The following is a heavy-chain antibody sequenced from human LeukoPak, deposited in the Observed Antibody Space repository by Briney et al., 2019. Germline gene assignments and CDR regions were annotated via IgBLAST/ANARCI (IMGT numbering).Heavy chain of an antibody. CDR1: GFTFSSNS. Sequence: GGSLRLSCAASGFTFSSNSMKWVRQAPGKGLEWVSSISSSSSYIYYADSVKGRFTISRDNAKNSLYLQMNSLRAEDTAVYYCARDLAGPPQEAFDIWGQGTMVTVSS. V-gene: IGHV3-21*01. CDR2: ISSSSSYI. J-gene: IGHJ3*02. CDR3: ARDLAGPPQEAFDI.